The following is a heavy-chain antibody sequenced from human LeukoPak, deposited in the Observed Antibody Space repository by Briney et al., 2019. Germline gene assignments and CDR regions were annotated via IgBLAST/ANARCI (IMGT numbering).Heavy chain of an antibody. J-gene: IGHJ1*01. CDR1: GYTFTGSY. Sequence: ASVKVSCKASGYTFTGSYMHWVRQAHGQGLEWMGWINPNSGGTNYAQKFQGRVTMTRDTSISTAYMELNRLRSDDTAVYYCARDWAWEQVWFQHWGQGTLVTVSS. D-gene: IGHD1-26*01. V-gene: IGHV1-2*02. CDR2: INPNSGGT. CDR3: ARDWAWEQVWFQH.